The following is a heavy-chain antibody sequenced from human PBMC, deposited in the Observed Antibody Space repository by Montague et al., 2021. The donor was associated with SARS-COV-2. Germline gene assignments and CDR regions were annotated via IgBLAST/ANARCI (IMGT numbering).Heavy chain of an antibody. Sequence: SDTLSLTRTVSGDSISSFYWNWIRQPAGKGLEWIGRIYASGDTNXNPSLKSRVTMSVDTPKNQFSLKLHSVTAADTAVYYCGGGVVAATPVVDYWGRGTLVTVSS. CDR2: IYASGDT. CDR1: GDSISSFY. V-gene: IGHV4-4*07. D-gene: IGHD2-15*01. J-gene: IGHJ4*02. CDR3: GGGVVAATPVVDY.